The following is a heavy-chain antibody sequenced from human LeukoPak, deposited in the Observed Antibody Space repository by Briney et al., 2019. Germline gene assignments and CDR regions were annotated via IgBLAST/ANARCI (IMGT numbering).Heavy chain of an antibody. D-gene: IGHD2-2*01. J-gene: IGHJ6*03. V-gene: IGHV3-23*01. Sequence: GGSLRLSCAASGFTFRIYAMSWVRQAPGKGLEWVSTITGSGGRTYYANSVKGRLTVSRDNSQNTLYLQMNSLRAEDTAVYYCAKLGGDYCTSTSCYWYYYMDVWGKGTTVTVSS. CDR2: ITGSGGRT. CDR3: AKLGGDYCTSTSCYWYYYMDV. CDR1: GFTFRIYA.